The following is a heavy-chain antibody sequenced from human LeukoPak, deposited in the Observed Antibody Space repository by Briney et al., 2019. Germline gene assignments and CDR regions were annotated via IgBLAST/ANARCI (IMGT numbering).Heavy chain of an antibody. CDR3: AKSGYNRFDY. CDR2: ISGSGSGGST. V-gene: IGHV3-23*01. J-gene: IGHJ4*02. Sequence: GGSLRLSCAASGFTFSSSAMGWVRQAPGKGLEWVSSISGSGSGGSTYYADSVKGRFTISRDNSKNTLYLQMNSLRAEDTAVYYCAKSGYNRFDYWGQGTLVTVSS. D-gene: IGHD5-24*01. CDR1: GFTFSSSA.